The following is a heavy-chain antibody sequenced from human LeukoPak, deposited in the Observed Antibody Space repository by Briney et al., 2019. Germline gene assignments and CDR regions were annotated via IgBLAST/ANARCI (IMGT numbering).Heavy chain of an antibody. CDR1: GGSISSYY. Sequence: SETLSLTCTVSGGSISSYYWNWIRQPPGKGLEWIGYIYYTGNANYNPSLKSRVTISVDTSKNQFSLKLSSVTAADTAVYYCATNYDILTGYYSRGAFDMWGQGTMVTVSS. CDR3: ATNYDILTGYYSRGAFDM. D-gene: IGHD3-9*01. V-gene: IGHV4-59*08. CDR2: IYYTGNA. J-gene: IGHJ3*02.